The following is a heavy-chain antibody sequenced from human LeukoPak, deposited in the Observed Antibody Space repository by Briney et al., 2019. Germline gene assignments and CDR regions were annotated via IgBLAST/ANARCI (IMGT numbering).Heavy chain of an antibody. CDR3: ARGPGVVIAATTIDY. D-gene: IGHD2-15*01. V-gene: IGHV4-34*01. J-gene: IGHJ4*02. Sequence: SETLPLTCAVYGGSFSGYYWSWIRQPPGKGLEWIGEINHSGSTNYNPSLKSRVTISVDTSKNQFSLKLSSVTAADTAVYYCARGPGVVIAATTIDYWGQGTLVTVSS. CDR1: GGSFSGYY. CDR2: INHSGST.